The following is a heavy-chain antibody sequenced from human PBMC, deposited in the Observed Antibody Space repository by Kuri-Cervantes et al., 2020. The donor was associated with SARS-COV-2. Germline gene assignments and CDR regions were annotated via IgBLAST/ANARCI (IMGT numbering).Heavy chain of an antibody. J-gene: IGHJ6*02. CDR1: GFTVSSNY. CDR3: ARDSFVPAAPNYYYYGMDV. Sequence: GGSLRLSCAASGFTVSSNYMSWVRQAPGKGLEWVSVIYSGGSTYYADSVKGRFTISRHNSKNTLYLQMNSLRAEDTAVYYCARDSFVPAAPNYYYYGMDVWGQGTTVTVSS. V-gene: IGHV3-53*01. D-gene: IGHD2-2*01. CDR2: IYSGGST.